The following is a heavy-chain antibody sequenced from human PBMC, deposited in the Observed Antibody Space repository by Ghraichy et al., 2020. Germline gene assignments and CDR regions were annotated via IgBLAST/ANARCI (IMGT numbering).Heavy chain of an antibody. CDR2: IYYSGST. D-gene: IGHD4-17*01. V-gene: IGHV4-31*03. Sequence: SQTLSLTCTVSGGSISSGGYYWSWIRQHPGKGLEWIGYIYYSGSTYYNPSLKSRVTISVDTSKNQFSLKLSSVTAADTAVYYCVRVDGDHPFCFDYWGQGTLVTVSS. J-gene: IGHJ4*02. CDR3: VRVDGDHPFCFDY. CDR1: GGSISSGGYY.